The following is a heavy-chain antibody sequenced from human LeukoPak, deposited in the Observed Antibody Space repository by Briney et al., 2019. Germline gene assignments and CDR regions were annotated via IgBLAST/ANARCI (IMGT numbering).Heavy chain of an antibody. V-gene: IGHV3-30*03. CDR1: GFTFSKYA. D-gene: IGHD3-10*01. J-gene: IGHJ6*02. CDR3: ATDPPVDTFGSYCLDV. Sequence: GGSLRLSCAASGFTFSKYAMSCVRQAPGKGLEWVAVISYDGSNKYYAASVKGRFTISRDNSKNTLYLQMNSRRAEDTAVYYCATDPPVDTFGSYCLDVWRQGTTVTVSS. CDR2: ISYDGSNK.